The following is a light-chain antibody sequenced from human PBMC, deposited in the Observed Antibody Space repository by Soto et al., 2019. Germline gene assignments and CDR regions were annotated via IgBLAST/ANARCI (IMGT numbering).Light chain of an antibody. CDR3: HQYGSSPLT. Sequence: EIVLTQSPGTLSLSPGERATLSCRASQSVSSSYLAWYQQKPGQAPRLLIYGASRRATGIPDRFSGSGSGTDFTLTISRLEPEDFAVYYCHQYGSSPLTFGGGTQVEIK. CDR2: GAS. V-gene: IGKV3-20*01. J-gene: IGKJ4*01. CDR1: QSVSSSY.